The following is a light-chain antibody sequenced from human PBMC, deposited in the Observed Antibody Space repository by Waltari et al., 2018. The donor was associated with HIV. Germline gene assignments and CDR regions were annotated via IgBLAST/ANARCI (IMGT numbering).Light chain of an antibody. CDR2: DVS. Sequence: QSALTQPPSASGSPGQSVTLSCTGTSSDVGGYNYVSWPQQHPGKAPKLMIYDVSKRPSGVPDRFSGSKSGNTASLTISGLQAEDEADYYCCSYAGSYTHVVFGGGTKLTVL. V-gene: IGLV2-11*01. J-gene: IGLJ2*01. CDR3: CSYAGSYTHVV. CDR1: SSDVGGYNY.